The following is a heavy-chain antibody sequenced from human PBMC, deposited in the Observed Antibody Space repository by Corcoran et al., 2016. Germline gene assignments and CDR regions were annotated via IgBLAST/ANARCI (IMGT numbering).Heavy chain of an antibody. V-gene: IGHV4-38-2*02. Sequence: QVQLQESGPGLVKPSETLSLTCTVSGYSISSGYYWGWIRQPPGKGLEWIGSIYHSGSTYYNPSLKSRVTISVDTSKNQFSLKLSSVTAADTAVYYCARDLIVVVVAATRSHWFDPWGQGTLVTVSS. CDR3: ARDLIVVVVAATRSHWFDP. D-gene: IGHD2-15*01. CDR2: IYHSGST. J-gene: IGHJ5*02. CDR1: GYSISSGYY.